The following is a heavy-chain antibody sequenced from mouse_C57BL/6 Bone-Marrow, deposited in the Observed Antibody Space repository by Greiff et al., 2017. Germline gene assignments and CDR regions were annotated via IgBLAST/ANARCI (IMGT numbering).Heavy chain of an antibody. CDR1: GYTFTSYW. CDR2: IDPSDSYT. Sequence: QVQLQQPGAELVKPGASVKLSCKASGYTFTSYWMQWVKQRPGQGLEWIGEIDPSDSYTNYNQKFKGKATLTVDTSSSTAYMQLSSLTSEDSAVYYCARYCYWYFDVWGTGTTVTVSS. V-gene: IGHV1-50*01. CDR3: ARYCYWYFDV. J-gene: IGHJ1*03.